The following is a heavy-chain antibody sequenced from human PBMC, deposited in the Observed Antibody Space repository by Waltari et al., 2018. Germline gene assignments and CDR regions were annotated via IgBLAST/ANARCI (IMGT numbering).Heavy chain of an antibody. D-gene: IGHD1-20*01. V-gene: IGHV4-38-2*02. CDR2: IYHSGST. Sequence: QVQLQESGPGLVKPSETLSLTCAVSGSSISSGYYWGWIRHPPGKGLEWIGSIYHSGSTFYNPSLKSRVTISVDTSKNQFSLKLSSVTAADTAVYYCARDTPAPRITGATSVDYWGQGTLVTVSS. CDR3: ARDTPAPRITGATSVDY. J-gene: IGHJ4*02. CDR1: GSSISSGYY.